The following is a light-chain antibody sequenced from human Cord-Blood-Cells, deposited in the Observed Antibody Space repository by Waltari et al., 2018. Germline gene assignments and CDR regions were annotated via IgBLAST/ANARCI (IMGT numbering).Light chain of an antibody. J-gene: IGLJ2*01. V-gene: IGLV3-21*03. CDR1: NIGSKS. CDR2: DDS. Sequence: SYVLTQPPSVSVAPGKTARITCGGNNIGSKSVHWYQQKPGQAPVLVGYDDSDRPSGIPGGFSGSNAGNTATLTISRVEAGDEADYYCQVWDRSRDHVVFGGGTKLTVL. CDR3: QVWDRSRDHVV.